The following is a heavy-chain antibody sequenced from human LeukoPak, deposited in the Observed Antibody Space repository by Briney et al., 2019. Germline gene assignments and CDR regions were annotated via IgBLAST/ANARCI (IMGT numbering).Heavy chain of an antibody. V-gene: IGHV1-69*05. J-gene: IGHJ6*03. CDR1: GGTFISYA. Sequence: SVKVSCKASGGTFISYAISWVRQAPGQGLERMGGIIPIFGTANYAQKFQGRVTITTDESTSTAYMELSSLRSEDTAVYYCARGGGDRYSSSETHYYYYMDVWGKGTTVTVSS. D-gene: IGHD6-13*01. CDR3: ARGGGDRYSSSETHYYYYMDV. CDR2: IIPIFGTA.